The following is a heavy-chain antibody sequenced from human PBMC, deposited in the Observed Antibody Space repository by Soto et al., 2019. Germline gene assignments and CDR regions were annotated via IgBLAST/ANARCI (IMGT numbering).Heavy chain of an antibody. V-gene: IGHV3-33*08. J-gene: IGHJ4*02. D-gene: IGHD6-19*01. CDR2: IWYDGSNK. CDR3: ARDFGAVAGSTFDY. CDR1: GFTFNIYS. Sequence: GGSLRLSCAASGFTFNIYSMNWVRQAPGKGLEWVAVIWYDGSNKYYADSVKGRFTISRDNSKNTLYLQMNSLRAEDTAVYYCARDFGAVAGSTFDYWGQGTLVTVSS.